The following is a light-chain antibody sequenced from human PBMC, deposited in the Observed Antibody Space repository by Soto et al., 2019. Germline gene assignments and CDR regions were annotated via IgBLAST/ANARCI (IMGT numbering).Light chain of an antibody. CDR2: GAS. CDR1: QSVSSSY. Sequence: EIVLTQSPGTLSLSPGERATLSCRASQSVSSSYLAWYQQKPGQAPSLLIYGASRRATGIPDRFSGSGSGTDFTLTISRLEPEDFAVYYCQQYDSSPITFSQGTRLEI. CDR3: QQYDSSPIT. V-gene: IGKV3-20*01. J-gene: IGKJ5*01.